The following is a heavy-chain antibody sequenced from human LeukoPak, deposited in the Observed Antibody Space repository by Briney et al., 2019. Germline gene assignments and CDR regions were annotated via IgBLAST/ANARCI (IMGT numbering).Heavy chain of an antibody. D-gene: IGHD3-3*01. V-gene: IGHV1-18*01. Sequence: ASVKVSCKASVYTFTSYGISWVRQAPGQGLEWMGWISAYNGNTNYAQKLQGRVTMTTDTSTSTAYMELRSLRSDDTAVYYCARDIRDYDFWSGYYMGSEDYYYYYMDVWGKGTTVTVSS. CDR2: ISAYNGNT. CDR3: ARDIRDYDFWSGYYMGSEDYYYYYMDV. CDR1: VYTFTSYG. J-gene: IGHJ6*03.